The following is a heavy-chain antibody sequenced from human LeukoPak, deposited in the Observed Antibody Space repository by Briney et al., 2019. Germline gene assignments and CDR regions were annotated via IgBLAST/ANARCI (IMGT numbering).Heavy chain of an antibody. V-gene: IGHV3-30*04. CDR2: ISYDGSNT. D-gene: IGHD5-12*01. J-gene: IGHJ6*04. CDR3: ARAERGGYSGYDYGMDL. CDR1: GFTFSSYA. Sequence: GRSLRLSCAASGFTFSSYAMHWVRQAPGKGLEWVAVISYDGSNTYYADSVKGRFTISRDNSKNTLHLQMNSLRAEDTAVYYCARAERGGYSGYDYGMDLWGKGTTVTVSS.